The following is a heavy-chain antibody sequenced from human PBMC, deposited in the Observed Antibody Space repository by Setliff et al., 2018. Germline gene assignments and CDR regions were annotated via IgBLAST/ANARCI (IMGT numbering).Heavy chain of an antibody. Sequence: PSETLSLTCTVSGASISSGTYYWAWIRQPPGKGLEWIGRIHYRGTTYSNASLASRLTISVDTAKNQFSLKLSSVTAADSAIYYCARQVDTPMAPIDYWGQGTLVTVSS. D-gene: IGHD5-18*01. J-gene: IGHJ4*02. CDR3: ARQVDTPMAPIDY. CDR2: IHYRGTT. V-gene: IGHV4-39*01. CDR1: GASISSGTYY.